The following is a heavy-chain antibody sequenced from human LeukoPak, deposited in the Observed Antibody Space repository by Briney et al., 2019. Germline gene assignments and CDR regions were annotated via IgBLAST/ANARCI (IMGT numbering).Heavy chain of an antibody. CDR1: GFTFSSNY. Sequence: PGGSLRLSCAASGFTFSSNYMSWVRQAPGKGLEGVSVIYSGGSTYYADSVKGRFTISRDNSKNTLYLQMNSLRAEDTAVYYCARDWRVYYFDYWGQGTLVTVSS. CDR3: ARDWRVYYFDY. CDR2: IYSGGST. D-gene: IGHD3-3*01. V-gene: IGHV3-66*01. J-gene: IGHJ4*02.